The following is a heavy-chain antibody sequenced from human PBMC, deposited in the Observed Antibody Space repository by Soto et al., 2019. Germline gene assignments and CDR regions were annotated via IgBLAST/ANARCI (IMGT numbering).Heavy chain of an antibody. V-gene: IGHV5-10-1*01. Sequence: GESLKISCKGSGYSFTSYWISWVRQMPGKGLEWMGRTDPSDSYTNYSPSFQGHVTISADKSVSTAYLQWSSLKASDTAMYYCARLGPGGYSYGYVDYWGQGTLVTVSS. CDR3: ARLGPGGYSYGYVDY. CDR1: GYSFTSYW. J-gene: IGHJ4*02. D-gene: IGHD5-18*01. CDR2: TDPSDSYT.